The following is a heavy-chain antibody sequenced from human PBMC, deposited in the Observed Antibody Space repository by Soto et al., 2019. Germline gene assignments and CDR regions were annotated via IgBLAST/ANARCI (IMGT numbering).Heavy chain of an antibody. CDR3: AGDGIVLVAKINIFAY. D-gene: IGHD2-8*02. CDR2: ISSNGGST. J-gene: IGHJ4*02. CDR1: GFTFSRYA. Sequence: GGSLRLSSASSGFTFSRYAMHWVRQAPGKGLEYVSPISSNGGSTYYANSVKGRFTISRDNAKNSLFLQMNSLRAEDTAVYYCAGDGIVLVAKINIFAYGGQGTRVPVPS. V-gene: IGHV3-64*01.